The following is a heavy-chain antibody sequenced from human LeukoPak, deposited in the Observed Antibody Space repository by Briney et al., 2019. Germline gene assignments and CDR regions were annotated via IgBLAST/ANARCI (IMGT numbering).Heavy chain of an antibody. D-gene: IGHD6-19*01. V-gene: IGHV4-4*07. CDR1: VGSISSYY. CDR3: ARVAAVALHYMDV. CDR2: IYTSGST. J-gene: IGHJ6*03. Sequence: PSETLSLTCTVSVGSISSYYWSCLPQPAGKGLEWIGRIYTSGSTNYNRSIKTRVTISIDKSKNQFSLKLSSVTAADTAVYYCARVAAVALHYMDVWGKGTTVTVSS.